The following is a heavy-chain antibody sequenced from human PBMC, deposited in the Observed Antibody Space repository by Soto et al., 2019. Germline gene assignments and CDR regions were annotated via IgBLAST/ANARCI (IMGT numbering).Heavy chain of an antibody. V-gene: IGHV1-69*12. CDR2: IIPIFGTA. CDR1: GGTFSSYA. D-gene: IGHD6-13*01. J-gene: IGHJ4*02. Sequence: QVQLVQSGAEVKKPGSSVKVSCKASGGTFSSYAISWVRQAPGQGLEWMGGIIPIFGTANYAQKFQGRVTITAGEATSTAYMGLSSLRSEDTAVYYCASLGSSWQGAHDYWGQGTLVTVSS. CDR3: ASLGSSWQGAHDY.